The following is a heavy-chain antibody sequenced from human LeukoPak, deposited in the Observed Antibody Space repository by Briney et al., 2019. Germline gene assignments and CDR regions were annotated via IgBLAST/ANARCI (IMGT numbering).Heavy chain of an antibody. J-gene: IGHJ5*02. D-gene: IGHD4-17*01. CDR1: AFTLSSYN. Sequence: GGSLRLSREASAFTLSSYNMNWVRQAPGKGLEWISSISSGSTYMNYADSVKGRFTISRDNAKNSLYLEMNSLRGEDTAVYYCAREVPYGDYQDGEGFDPWGQGTLVTVSS. V-gene: IGHV3-21*01. CDR3: AREVPYGDYQDGEGFDP. CDR2: ISSGSTYM.